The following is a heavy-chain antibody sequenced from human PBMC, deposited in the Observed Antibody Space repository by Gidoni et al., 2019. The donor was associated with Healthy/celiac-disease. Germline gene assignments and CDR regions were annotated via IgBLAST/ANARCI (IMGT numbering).Heavy chain of an antibody. J-gene: IGHJ4*02. V-gene: IGHV3-33*01. CDR3: ARDPHYDSSGYYYYFDY. Sequence: QVQLVESGGGVVQPGRSLRLSCAASGFTFSSSGMHWVRQAPGKGLEWVAVIWYDGSNKYYADSVKGRFTISRDNSKNTLYLQMNSLRAEDTAVYYCARDPHYDSSGYYYYFDYWGQGTLVTVSS. CDR1: GFTFSSSG. D-gene: IGHD3-22*01. CDR2: IWYDGSNK.